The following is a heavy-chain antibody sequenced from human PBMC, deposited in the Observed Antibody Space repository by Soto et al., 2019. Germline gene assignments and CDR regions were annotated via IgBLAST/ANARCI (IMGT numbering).Heavy chain of an antibody. Sequence: QVPLVESGGDLVKPGGSLRLSCAASGFTFSDYYMSWIRQAPGKGLEWVSYISSSGDTIYYADSVKGRFTISRDNAKNSLYLQMNSLRAEDTAVYYCARIATITLAYYFDYWGQGTLVTVSS. J-gene: IGHJ4*02. CDR1: GFTFSDYY. V-gene: IGHV3-11*01. CDR3: ARIATITLAYYFDY. D-gene: IGHD3-16*01. CDR2: ISSSGDTI.